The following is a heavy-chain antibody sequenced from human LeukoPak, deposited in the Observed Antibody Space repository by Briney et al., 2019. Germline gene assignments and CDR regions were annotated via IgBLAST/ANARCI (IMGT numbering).Heavy chain of an antibody. J-gene: IGHJ3*02. D-gene: IGHD3-22*01. CDR2: INWNGGST. CDR3: ARDDYYDIGGYYDDAFDI. Sequence: GGSLRLSCAASGFTFDDYGMSWVRQAPGKGLEWVSGINWNGGSTGYADSVKGRFTISRDNAKNSLYLQMNSLRAEDTAVYYCARDDYYDIGGYYDDAFDIWGQGTMVTVSS. CDR1: GFTFDDYG. V-gene: IGHV3-20*04.